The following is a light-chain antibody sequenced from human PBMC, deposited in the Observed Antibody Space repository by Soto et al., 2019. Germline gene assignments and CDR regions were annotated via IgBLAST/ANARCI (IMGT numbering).Light chain of an antibody. J-gene: IGLJ2*01. CDR2: EVS. CDR1: SSDVGGYNY. Sequence: QSVLTQPPSASGSPGQSVTISCTGTSSDVGGYNYVSWYQQHPGKAPKLMIYEVSKRPSGVPDRFSGSKFGKTASLTVYGLQAEDEADYYCSSYAGNNIIFGGGTQLTVL. V-gene: IGLV2-8*01. CDR3: SSYAGNNII.